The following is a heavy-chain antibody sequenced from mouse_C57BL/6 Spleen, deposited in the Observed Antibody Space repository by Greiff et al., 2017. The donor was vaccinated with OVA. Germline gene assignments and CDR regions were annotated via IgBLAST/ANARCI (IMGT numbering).Heavy chain of an antibody. CDR3: ARLGHYAMDY. CDR2: INPGSGGT. V-gene: IGHV1-54*01. D-gene: IGHD4-1*01. Sequence: VQLQQSGAELVRPGTSVKVSCKASGYAFTNYLIEWVKQRPGQGLEWIGVINPGSGGTNYNEKFKGKATLTADKSSSTAYMQLSSLTSEDSAVYFCARLGHYAMDYWGQGTTVTVSS. J-gene: IGHJ4*01. CDR1: GYAFTNYL.